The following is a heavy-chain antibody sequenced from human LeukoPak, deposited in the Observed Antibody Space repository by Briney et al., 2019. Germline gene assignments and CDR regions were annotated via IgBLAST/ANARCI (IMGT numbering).Heavy chain of an antibody. D-gene: IGHD3-10*01. J-gene: IGHJ6*02. CDR2: IWYDGSNK. V-gene: IGHV3-33*01. CDR3: ARVMGSGWYFILYYYGMDV. CDR1: GFTFSSCG. Sequence: PGRSLRLSCAASGFTFSSCGMHWVRQAPGKGLEWVAVIWYDGSNKYYADSVKGRFTISRDNSKNTLYLQMNSLRAEDTAVYYCARVMGSGWYFILYYYGMDVWGQGTTVTVSS.